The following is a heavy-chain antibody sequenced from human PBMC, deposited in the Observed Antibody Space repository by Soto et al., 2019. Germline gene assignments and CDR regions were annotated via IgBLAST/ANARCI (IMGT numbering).Heavy chain of an antibody. J-gene: IGHJ4*02. Sequence: EVQLVESEGGLVQPGGSLRLSCAASGFTLSDHYMDWVRQAPGKGLEWVGRTRNKANSYTTEYAASVKGRFTVSSDDSLNSLYLQMTSLKTEDTAVYYCVRTSHYGSGSWNFDSWGQGTLVTVSS. CDR3: VRTSHYGSGSWNFDS. V-gene: IGHV3-72*01. CDR1: GFTLSDHY. CDR2: TRNKANSYTT. D-gene: IGHD3-10*01.